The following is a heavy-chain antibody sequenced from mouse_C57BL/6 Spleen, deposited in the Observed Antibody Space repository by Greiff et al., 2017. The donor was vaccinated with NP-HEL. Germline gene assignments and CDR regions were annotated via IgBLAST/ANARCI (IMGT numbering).Heavy chain of an antibody. J-gene: IGHJ4*01. CDR2: INPSNGGT. CDR1: GYTFTSYW. Sequence: QVQLQQPGTELVKPGASVKLSCKASGYTFTSYWMHWVKQRLGQGLEWIGNINPSNGGTNYNEKFKSKATLTVDKSSSTAYMQLSSLTSEDSAVYYCARSVGSSYAMDYWGQGTSVTVSS. CDR3: ARSVGSSYAMDY. D-gene: IGHD1-1*01. V-gene: IGHV1-53*01.